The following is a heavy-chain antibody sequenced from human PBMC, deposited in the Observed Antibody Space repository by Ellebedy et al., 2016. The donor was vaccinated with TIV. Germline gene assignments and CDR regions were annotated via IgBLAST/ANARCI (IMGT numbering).Heavy chain of an antibody. Sequence: SETLSLTCDVSGDSISSNNWWSWVRQPPGKGLEWIGEIDQSGSANYKPSLKSRVTISVDMARNQVSLKVTSVTAADTAVYYCVRAGVLVAGTFDHWGQGTLVTVSS. CDR2: IDQSGSA. J-gene: IGHJ4*02. CDR3: VRAGVLVAGTFDH. D-gene: IGHD6-19*01. V-gene: IGHV4-4*02. CDR1: GDSISSNNW.